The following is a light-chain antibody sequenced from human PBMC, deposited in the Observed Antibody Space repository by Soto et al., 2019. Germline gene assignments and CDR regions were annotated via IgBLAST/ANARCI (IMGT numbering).Light chain of an antibody. CDR3: QQYYKLPWT. CDR2: DAS. J-gene: IGKJ1*01. V-gene: IGKV3-11*01. CDR1: QSVGSY. Sequence: EIVLTQSPATLSLSPGERATLSCRASQSVGSYLAWYQQKPGQAPRLLIYDASNRATGIPARFSGSGSGTDFTLTISSLQSEDFAVYCCQQYYKLPWTFGQGTKVDIK.